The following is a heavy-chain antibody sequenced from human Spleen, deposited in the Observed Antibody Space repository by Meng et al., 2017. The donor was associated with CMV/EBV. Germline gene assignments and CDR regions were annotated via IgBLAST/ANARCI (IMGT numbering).Heavy chain of an antibody. CDR2: ISAYNGKI. D-gene: IGHD4-17*01. V-gene: IGHV1-18*01. J-gene: IGHJ4*02. CDR3: ARVNDYGDPGYFDY. Sequence: ASVKVSCKASGYTFTNFGVSWVRQAPGQGLEWMGWISAYNGKIDYAQKFQGRVTLTTDTATSTAYMEMRSLRSDDTAVYYCARVNDYGDPGYFDYWGQGTLVTVSS. CDR1: GYTFTNFG.